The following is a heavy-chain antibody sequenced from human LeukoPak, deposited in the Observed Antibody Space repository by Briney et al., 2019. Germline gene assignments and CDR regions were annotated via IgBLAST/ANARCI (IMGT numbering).Heavy chain of an antibody. CDR3: ARPAPRYYYGSGSYYFDY. V-gene: IGHV4-39*01. Sequence: PSETLSLTCTVSGGSISSSSYYWGWIRQPPGKGLEWIGSIYYSGSTYYNPSPKSRVTISVDTSKNQFSLKLSSLTDADTAVYYCARPAPRYYYGSGSYYFDYWGQGTLVTVSS. D-gene: IGHD3-10*01. J-gene: IGHJ4*02. CDR2: IYYSGST. CDR1: GGSISSSSYY.